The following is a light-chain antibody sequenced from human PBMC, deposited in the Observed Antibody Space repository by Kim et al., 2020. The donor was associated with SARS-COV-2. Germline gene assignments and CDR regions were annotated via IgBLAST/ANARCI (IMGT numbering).Light chain of an antibody. Sequence: SSELPQDPAVSVALGQTVRITCQGDSLRSYYATWYQQKPGQAPIVVIYGKNNRPSGIPDRFSGSSSGDTASLTITGTQAGDEADYYCNSRGSNDNVLFGGGTKMNVL. CDR1: SLRSYY. CDR2: GKN. V-gene: IGLV3-19*01. CDR3: NSRGSNDNVL. J-gene: IGLJ2*01.